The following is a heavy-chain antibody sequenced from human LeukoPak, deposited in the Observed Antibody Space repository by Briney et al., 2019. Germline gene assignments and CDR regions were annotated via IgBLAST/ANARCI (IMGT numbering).Heavy chain of an antibody. CDR2: IYYRGST. J-gene: IGHJ4*02. CDR1: GGSINNYY. V-gene: IGHV4-59*01. CDR3: ARGGDYGDLRYFDY. D-gene: IGHD4-17*01. Sequence: PSEALSLTCTVSGGSINNYYWSWIRQPPGKGLEWIGYIYYRGSTNYNPSLKSRVTFSVDTSKNQFSLKLNSVTAADTAVYYCARGGDYGDLRYFDYWGQGTLVTVSS.